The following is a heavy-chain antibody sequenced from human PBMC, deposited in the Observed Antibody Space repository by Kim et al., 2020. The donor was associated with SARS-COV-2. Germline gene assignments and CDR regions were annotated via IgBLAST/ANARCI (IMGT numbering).Heavy chain of an antibody. CDR2: INPNSGGT. Sequence: ASVKVSCKASGYTFTGYYMHWVRQAPGQGLEWMGWINPNSGGTNYAQKFQGRVTMTRDTSISTAYMELSRLRSDDTAVYYCAREPGDSWSVYFYYYYYGMDVWGQGTTVTVSS. CDR3: AREPGDSWSVYFYYYYYGMDV. D-gene: IGHD6-13*01. CDR1: GYTFTGYY. V-gene: IGHV1-2*02. J-gene: IGHJ6*02.